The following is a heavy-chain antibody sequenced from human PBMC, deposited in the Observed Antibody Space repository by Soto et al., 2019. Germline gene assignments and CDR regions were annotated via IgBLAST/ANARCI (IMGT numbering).Heavy chain of an antibody. CDR1: GYTFTSYG. CDR3: ARGRYGDY. CDR2: ISAHNGNT. D-gene: IGHD1-1*01. V-gene: IGHV1-18*01. Sequence: QVHLVQSGAEVKKPGASVKVSCKASGYTFTSYGITWVRQAPGQGLEWMGWISAHNGNTDYAQKLQGRVIVTRDTSTSTAYRELRSLRSDDTAVYYRARGRYGDYWGQGALVTVSS. J-gene: IGHJ4*02.